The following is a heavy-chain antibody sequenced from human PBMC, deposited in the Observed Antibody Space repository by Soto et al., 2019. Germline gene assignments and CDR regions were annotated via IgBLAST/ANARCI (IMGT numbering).Heavy chain of an antibody. CDR3: AHHDRAFDY. V-gene: IGHV2-5*02. CDR1: GFSLNTEGVR. Sequence: QITLKESGPTLVKPKQTLTLTCTFSGFSLNTEGVRVGWIRQPPGKALEWLALLYWDDDKRRSPSLKSRLSISRGTSKNQVVLTMTNMYPVDTATYFCAHHDRAFDYWGQGTLVTVSS. CDR2: LYWDDDK. J-gene: IGHJ4*02.